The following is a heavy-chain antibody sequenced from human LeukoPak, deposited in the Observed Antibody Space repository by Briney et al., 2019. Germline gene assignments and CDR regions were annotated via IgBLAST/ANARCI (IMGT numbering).Heavy chain of an antibody. D-gene: IGHD4-11*01. CDR3: ARRYYSNYRGYWFDP. J-gene: IGHJ5*02. Sequence: SETLSPTCAVYGGSFSGYYWSWIRQPPGKGLEWIGEINHSGSTNYNPSLKSRVTISVDTSKNQFSLKLSSVTAADTAVYYCARRYYSNYRGYWFDPWGQGTLVTVSS. CDR2: INHSGST. V-gene: IGHV4-34*01. CDR1: GGSFSGYY.